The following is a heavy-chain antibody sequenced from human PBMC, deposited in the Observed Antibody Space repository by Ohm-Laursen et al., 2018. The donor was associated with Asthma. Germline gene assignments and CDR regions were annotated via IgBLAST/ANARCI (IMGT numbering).Heavy chain of an antibody. CDR2: GGSYYDGGLK. Sequence: SLRLSCTASGFTFRSYAMHWVRQAPGKGLEWVAVGGSYYDGGLKYYADSVNGRFTVSRDDFKSTLYLQMNSLRADDTALYYCARDVMDWYSPALDFWGQGSLVTVSS. V-gene: IGHV3-30-3*01. D-gene: IGHD3/OR15-3a*01. CDR3: ARDVMDWYSPALDF. J-gene: IGHJ4*02. CDR1: GFTFRSYA.